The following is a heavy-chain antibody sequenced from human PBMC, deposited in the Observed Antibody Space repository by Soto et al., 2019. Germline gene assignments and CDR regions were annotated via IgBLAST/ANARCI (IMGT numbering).Heavy chain of an antibody. CDR3: ARGIVVPAAILPYYYGMDV. Sequence: PGGSLRLSCAASGFTFSSYGMHWVRQAPGKGLEWVAVIWYDGSNKYYADSVKGRFTISRDNSKNTLYLQMNSLRAEDTAVYYCARGIVVPAAILPYYYGMDVWGQGTTVTVSS. CDR1: GFTFSSYG. V-gene: IGHV3-33*01. J-gene: IGHJ6*02. CDR2: IWYDGSNK. D-gene: IGHD2-2*02.